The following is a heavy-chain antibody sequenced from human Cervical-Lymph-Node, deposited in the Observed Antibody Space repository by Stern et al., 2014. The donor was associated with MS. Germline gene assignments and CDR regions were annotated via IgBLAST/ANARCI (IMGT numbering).Heavy chain of an antibody. CDR3: AYFGITRH. J-gene: IGHJ4*02. CDR2: IKRDGNST. Sequence: EVQLVESGGGLVQPGGSLGLSCAASGFTFSSYWMHWVRQAPGKGLVWDSRIKRDGNSTSYAYSVKCRFTISRNNAKNTLYLQMNSLRAEDTAVYYCAYFGITRHWGQGTLVTVSS. CDR1: GFTFSSYW. D-gene: IGHD3-10*01. V-gene: IGHV3-74*02.